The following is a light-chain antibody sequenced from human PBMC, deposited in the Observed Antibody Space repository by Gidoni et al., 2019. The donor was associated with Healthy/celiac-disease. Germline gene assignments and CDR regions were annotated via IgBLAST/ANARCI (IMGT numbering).Light chain of an antibody. V-gene: IGKV1-33*01. CDR3: QQYDNLPRGIVT. J-gene: IGKJ3*01. CDR1: QDISNF. Sequence: DIQMTQSPSSLSASVGDRVTITCQASQDISNFLNWYQQKPGKAPKLLIYDASNLETGVPPRFSGSGAGTDFTYTISSLQPEDSATYYCQQYDNLPRGIVTFGPGTKVDIK. CDR2: DAS.